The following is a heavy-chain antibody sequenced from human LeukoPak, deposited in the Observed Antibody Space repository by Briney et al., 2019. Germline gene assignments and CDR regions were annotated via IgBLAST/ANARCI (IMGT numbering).Heavy chain of an antibody. Sequence: GGSLRLSCAASGFTVSSNYMTWIRQAPGERLEWVSIVYSGGSTYYADSVKGRFTISRDNSKNTLYLQMNSLRAEDTAVYYCARDMGDSSGYYFDYWGQGTLVTVSS. D-gene: IGHD3-22*01. CDR3: ARDMGDSSGYYFDY. V-gene: IGHV3-53*01. CDR1: GFTVSSNY. J-gene: IGHJ4*02. CDR2: VYSGGST.